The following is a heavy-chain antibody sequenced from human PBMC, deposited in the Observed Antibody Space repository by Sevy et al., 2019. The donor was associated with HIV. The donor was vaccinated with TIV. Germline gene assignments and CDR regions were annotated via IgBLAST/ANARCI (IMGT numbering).Heavy chain of an antibody. Sequence: ASVKVSCKVSGYTLTEFSMHWVRQATGKGLEWMATFDPEDDETIYAQKFQGRVTMAEDTSTDTVYMELSSLRSEDTAVYYCATTNDYYESSGYPFDYWGQGTLVTVSS. D-gene: IGHD3-22*01. CDR1: GYTLTEFS. V-gene: IGHV1-24*01. CDR3: ATTNDYYESSGYPFDY. J-gene: IGHJ4*02. CDR2: FDPEDDET.